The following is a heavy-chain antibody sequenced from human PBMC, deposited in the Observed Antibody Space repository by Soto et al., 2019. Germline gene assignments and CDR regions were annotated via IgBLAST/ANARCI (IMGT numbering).Heavy chain of an antibody. V-gene: IGHV4-59*01. D-gene: IGHD2-8*02. J-gene: IGHJ3*02. CDR2: IYYSGST. Sequence: SETLSLTCTVSGGSISSYYWSWIRQPPGKGLEWIGYIYYSGSTNYNPSLKSRVTISVDTSKNQFSLKLSSVTAADTAVYYCARVRSALVATGAFDIWGQGTMVTVSS. CDR1: GGSISSYY. CDR3: ARVRSALVATGAFDI.